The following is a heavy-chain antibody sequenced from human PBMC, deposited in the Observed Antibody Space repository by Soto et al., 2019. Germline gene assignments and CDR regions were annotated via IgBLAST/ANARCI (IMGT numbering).Heavy chain of an antibody. J-gene: IGHJ4*02. V-gene: IGHV1-3*04. CDR1: GYTFTNYA. CDR2: INTDNGNS. Sequence: GASVKVSCKASGYTFTNYAMHWVRQAPGQRLEWMGWINTDNGNSKYSQKFQGRVTISRDTSASTAYMEVSSLRAEDTAVYYCARSQWLGFDYWGQGTLVTVSS. D-gene: IGHD6-19*01. CDR3: ARSQWLGFDY.